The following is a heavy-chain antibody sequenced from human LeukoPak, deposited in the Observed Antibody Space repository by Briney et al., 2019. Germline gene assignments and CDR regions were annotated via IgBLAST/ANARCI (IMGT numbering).Heavy chain of an antibody. D-gene: IGHD3/OR15-3a*01. J-gene: IGHJ3*02. CDR2: ISSSSSYI. V-gene: IGHV3-21*06. Sequence: PGGSLRLSCAASGFTFSSYSMNWVRQAPGKGLEWVSSISSSSSYIYYADSVKGRFTISRDNANNSLYLDMTSLRVDDSAVYYCARADSTDGFDIWGQGTRVTVSS. CDR1: GFTFSSYS. CDR3: ARADSTDGFDI.